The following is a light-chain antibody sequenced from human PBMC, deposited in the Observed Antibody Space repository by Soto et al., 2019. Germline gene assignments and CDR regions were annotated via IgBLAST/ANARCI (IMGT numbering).Light chain of an antibody. J-gene: IGKJ5*01. CDR3: QKYDDLPIT. CDR1: QDISHY. CDR2: DAS. V-gene: IGKV1-33*01. Sequence: DIQMTQSPSSLSASVVDTVTITCQASQDISHYLNWYQQKPGKALKLLIYDASNLHPGVPSRFRGSGSGTEFSFNITSLQPEDVATYYCQKYDDLPITCGQGTRLEIK.